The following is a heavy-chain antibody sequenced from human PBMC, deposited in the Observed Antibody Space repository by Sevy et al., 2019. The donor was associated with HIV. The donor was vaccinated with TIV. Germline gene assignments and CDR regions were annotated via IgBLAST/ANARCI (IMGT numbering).Heavy chain of an antibody. CDR3: ARGGDFNDRSAKRDCDY. CDR2: IWNDGSNK. D-gene: IGHD3-22*01. CDR1: GFTFSNYG. Sequence: GGSLRLSCAASGFTFSNYGMHWVRQAPGKGLEWVAVIWNDGSNKYYADSVKGRFTISRDNSKNTLYLKMNSLRVEDTAVYFCARGGDFNDRSAKRDCDYWGQGTLVTVSS. V-gene: IGHV3-33*01. J-gene: IGHJ4*02.